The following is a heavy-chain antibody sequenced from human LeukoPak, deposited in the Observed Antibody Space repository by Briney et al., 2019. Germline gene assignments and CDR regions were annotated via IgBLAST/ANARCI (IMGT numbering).Heavy chain of an antibody. CDR3: ARRGAAGTYYFHY. CDR1: GFTFSSYV. V-gene: IGHV3-23*01. CDR2: ISGSGGGT. J-gene: IGHJ4*02. Sequence: GGSLRLSCAASGFTFSSYVIGWVRQAPGKGLEWVSAISGSGGGTYYADSVKGRFTISRDNSKNTLYLQTNSLRAEDTAVYYCARRGAAGTYYFHYWGQGTLVTVSS. D-gene: IGHD6-13*01.